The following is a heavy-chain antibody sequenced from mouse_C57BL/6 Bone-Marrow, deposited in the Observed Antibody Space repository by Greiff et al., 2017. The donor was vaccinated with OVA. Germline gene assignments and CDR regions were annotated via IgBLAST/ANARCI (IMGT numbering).Heavy chain of an antibody. D-gene: IGHD1-1*01. CDR3: AIIYYYGSPWFAY. CDR1: GFTFSSNA. CDR2: ISDGGSYT. Sequence: VKLVESGGGLVKPGGSLKLSCAASGFTFSSNAMSWVRQPPEKRLEWFATISDGGSYTYSPDNVKGRFTISRDNAKNNLYLQMRHLKSEDTAMYYCAIIYYYGSPWFAYWGQGTLVTVSA. V-gene: IGHV5-4*03. J-gene: IGHJ3*01.